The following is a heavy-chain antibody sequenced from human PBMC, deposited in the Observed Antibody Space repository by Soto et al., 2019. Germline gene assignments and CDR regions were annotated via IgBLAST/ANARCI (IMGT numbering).Heavy chain of an antibody. CDR1: GFTFSSYW. Sequence: EVQLVESGGGLVQPGGSLRLSCAASGFTFSSYWMHWVRQAPGKGLVWVSRINSDGSSTSYADSVKGRFTISRDNAKNTLYLQMNSLRAEDTAVYYCARTATVTTEIPYYYYGMDVWGQGTTVTVSS. D-gene: IGHD4-17*01. CDR3: ARTATVTTEIPYYYYGMDV. J-gene: IGHJ6*02. CDR2: INSDGSST. V-gene: IGHV3-74*01.